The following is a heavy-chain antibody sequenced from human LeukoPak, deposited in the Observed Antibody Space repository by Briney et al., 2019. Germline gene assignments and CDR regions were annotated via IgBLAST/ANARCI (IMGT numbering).Heavy chain of an antibody. CDR3: ARAPTSMVRGVKPGWFDP. CDR1: GGSFSGYY. CDR2: INHSGST. D-gene: IGHD3-10*01. J-gene: IGHJ5*02. Sequence: KPSETLSLTCAVYGGSFSGYYWSWIRQPPGKGLEWIGEINHSGSTNYNPSLKSRVTISVDTSKNQFSLKLSSVTAADTAVYYCARAPTSMVRGVKPGWFDPWGQGTLVTVSS. V-gene: IGHV4-34*01.